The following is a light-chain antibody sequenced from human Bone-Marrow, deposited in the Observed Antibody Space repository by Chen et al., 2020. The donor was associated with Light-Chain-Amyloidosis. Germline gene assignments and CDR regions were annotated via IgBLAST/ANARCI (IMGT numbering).Light chain of an antibody. CDR3: QSADSSGTYEVI. V-gene: IGLV3-25*03. J-gene: IGLJ2*01. Sequence: SYELTQPPSVSVSPGQSASHTCSGDDLPTQYAYWYQQKPGQAPVLVIHRDTERPSWISERFSGSSSGTTATLTISGVQAEDEADYHCQSADSSGTYEVIFGGGTKLTVL. CDR2: RDT. CDR1: DLPTQY.